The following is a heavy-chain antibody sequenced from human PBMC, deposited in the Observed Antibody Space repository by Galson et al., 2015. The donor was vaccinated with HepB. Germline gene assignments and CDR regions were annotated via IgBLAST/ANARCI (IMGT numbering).Heavy chain of an antibody. CDR3: TTDPHSYCSGGSCYSSQGY. V-gene: IGHV3-15*07. Sequence: SLRLSCAASGFTSSNAWMNWVRQAPGKGLEWVGRIKSKTDGGTTDYAAPVKGRFTISRDDSKNTLYLQMNSLKTEDTAVYYCTTDPHSYCSGGSCYSSQGYWGQGTLVTVSS. J-gene: IGHJ4*02. D-gene: IGHD2-15*01. CDR1: GFTSSNAW. CDR2: IKSKTDGGTT.